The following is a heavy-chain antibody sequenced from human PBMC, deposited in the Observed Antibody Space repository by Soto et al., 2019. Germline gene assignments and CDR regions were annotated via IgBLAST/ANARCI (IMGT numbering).Heavy chain of an antibody. D-gene: IGHD3-22*01. Sequence: QVQLVESGAEVKKPGASVKVSCKASGYTFTNYGISWVRQAPGQGLAWMGWISGYNGNTKYAQKFQGRVTMTTDTPTNTAYMDLRSLRSDDTAVYYCARDREYYYDSSGNYYYHYGMDVLGQGTTVTVS. J-gene: IGHJ6*02. V-gene: IGHV1-18*04. CDR3: ARDREYYYDSSGNYYYHYGMDV. CDR1: GYTFTNYG. CDR2: ISGYNGNT.